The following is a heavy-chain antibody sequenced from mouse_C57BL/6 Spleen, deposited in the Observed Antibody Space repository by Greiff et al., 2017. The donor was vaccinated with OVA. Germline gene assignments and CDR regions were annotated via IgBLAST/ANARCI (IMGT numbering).Heavy chain of an antibody. D-gene: IGHD1-1*01. J-gene: IGHJ1*03. CDR2: ISSGGDYI. CDR3: TRDGTTVVATDWYFDV. Sequence: EVQRVESGEGLVKPGGSLTLSCAASGFTFSSYAMSWVRQTPEKRLEWVAYISSGGDYIYYADTVKGRFSISSDTARNTLYLQMSSLKSEDTAMYYCTRDGTTVVATDWYFDVWGTGTTVTVSS. CDR1: GFTFSSYA. V-gene: IGHV5-9-1*02.